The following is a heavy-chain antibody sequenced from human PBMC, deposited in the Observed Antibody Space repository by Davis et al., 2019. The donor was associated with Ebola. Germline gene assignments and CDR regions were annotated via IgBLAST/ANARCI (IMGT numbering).Heavy chain of an antibody. V-gene: IGHV1-69*05. CDR1: GGTFSSYA. J-gene: IGHJ5*02. D-gene: IGHD6-19*01. Sequence: SVKVSCKASGGTFSSYAISWVRQAPGQGLEWMGGIIPIFGTANYAQKLQGRVTMTTDTSTSTAYMELSSLRSEDTAAYYCARGRTVTGTRGLSWFDPWGQGALVTVSS. CDR2: IIPIFGTA. CDR3: ARGRTVTGTRGLSWFDP.